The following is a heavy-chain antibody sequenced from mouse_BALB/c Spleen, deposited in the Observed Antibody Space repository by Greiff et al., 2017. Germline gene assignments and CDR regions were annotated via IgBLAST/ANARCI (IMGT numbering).Heavy chain of an antibody. J-gene: IGHJ4*01. CDR1: GISITTGNYR. V-gene: IGHV3-5*02. CDR2: IYYSGTI. Sequence: EVQLVESGPGLVKPSQTVSLTCTVTGISITTGNYRWSWIRQFPGHKLEWIGYIYYSGTITYNPSLTSRTTITRDTSKNQFFLEMNSLTAEDTATYYCARDMGYGYEGAMDYWGQGTSVTVSS. D-gene: IGHD2-2*01. CDR3: ARDMGYGYEGAMDY.